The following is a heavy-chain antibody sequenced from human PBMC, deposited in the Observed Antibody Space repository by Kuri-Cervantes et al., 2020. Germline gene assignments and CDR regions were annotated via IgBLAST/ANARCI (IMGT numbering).Heavy chain of an antibody. D-gene: IGHD3-22*01. CDR1: GDSISSGDYY. V-gene: IGHV4-30-4*01. CDR2: IYYSGST. Sequence: SETLSLTCTVSGDSISSGDYYWTWIRQPPGKGLEWIGYIYYSGSTYYNPSLESRVTISVDTSKNQFSLKLSSVTAADTAVYYCARYSSLYYYDSGGYSECFQHWGQGTLVTVSS. CDR3: ARYSSLYYYDSGGYSECFQH. J-gene: IGHJ1*01.